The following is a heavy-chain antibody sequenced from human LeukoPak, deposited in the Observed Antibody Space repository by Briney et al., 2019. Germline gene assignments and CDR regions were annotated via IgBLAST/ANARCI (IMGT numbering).Heavy chain of an antibody. CDR1: GGSFSGYY. V-gene: IGHV4-34*01. J-gene: IGHJ4*02. CDR2: INHSGTT. D-gene: IGHD1/OR15-1a*01. CDR3: ASKSGASKSGTLLWLYYFDY. Sequence: SETLSLTCSVYGGSFSGYYWTCIRQPPGKGLEWIGEINHSGTTNYNPSLQSRVTISVDTSKNQFSLKLNSVTAADTAVYYCASKSGASKSGTLLWLYYFDYWGQGNPVTVSS.